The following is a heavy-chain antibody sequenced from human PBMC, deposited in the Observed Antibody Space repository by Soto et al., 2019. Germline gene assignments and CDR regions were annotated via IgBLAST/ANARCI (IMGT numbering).Heavy chain of an antibody. CDR2: ISSSGSTI. V-gene: IGHV3-48*03. D-gene: IGHD3-3*01. Sequence: GGSLRISCAASGFTFSSYEMNWVRPAPGKGLEWVSYISSSGSTIYYADSVKGRFTISRDNAKNSLCLQMNSLRAEDTAVYYCASMANYDFWSGYSPNYYYYGMDVWGQGTTVTVSS. CDR3: ASMANYDFWSGYSPNYYYYGMDV. CDR1: GFTFSSYE. J-gene: IGHJ6*02.